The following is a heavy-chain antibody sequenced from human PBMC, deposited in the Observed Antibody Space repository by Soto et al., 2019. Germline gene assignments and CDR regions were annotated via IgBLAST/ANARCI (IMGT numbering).Heavy chain of an antibody. Sequence: SETLSLTCTVSGGSISTSAYYWGWIRQPPGKGLEWIGNIYYGGSTYYHPSLKSRVTISVDTSKNQFSLKLSSVTAADTAVYYCARVSDYYDSSGYLPRYYYGMDVWGQGTTVTVSS. CDR1: GGSISTSAYY. CDR3: ARVSDYYDSSGYLPRYYYGMDV. D-gene: IGHD3-22*01. J-gene: IGHJ6*02. CDR2: IYYGGST. V-gene: IGHV4-39*07.